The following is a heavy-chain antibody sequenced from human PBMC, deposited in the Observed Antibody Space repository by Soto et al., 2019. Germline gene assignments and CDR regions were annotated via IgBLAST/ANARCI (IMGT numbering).Heavy chain of an antibody. V-gene: IGHV4-31*03. Sequence: QVQLQESGPGLVKPSQTLSLTCTVSGGSISSGGYYWSWIRQHPGKGLEWIGYIYYSGSTYYNPSLKSRVTISVDTSKNQFSLKLSSVTDADTAVYYCARVARLNYGDYLNWFDPWGQGTLVTVSS. CDR3: ARVARLNYGDYLNWFDP. CDR2: IYYSGST. CDR1: GGSISSGGYY. D-gene: IGHD4-17*01. J-gene: IGHJ5*02.